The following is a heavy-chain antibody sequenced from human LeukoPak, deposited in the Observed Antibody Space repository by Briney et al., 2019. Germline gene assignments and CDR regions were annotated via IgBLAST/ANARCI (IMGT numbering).Heavy chain of an antibody. Sequence: GGSLRLSCAASGFTFRNYAVSWVRQAPGKGLEWVSVIYSGGSTYYADSVKGRFTISRDNSKSKLYIQMNSLRAEDTAVYYCARGLDNWNVYIFENGGRGTRVTVSS. V-gene: IGHV3-53*01. CDR3: ARGLDNWNVYIFEN. D-gene: IGHD1-20*01. CDR2: IYSGGST. J-gene: IGHJ4*02. CDR1: GFTFRNYA.